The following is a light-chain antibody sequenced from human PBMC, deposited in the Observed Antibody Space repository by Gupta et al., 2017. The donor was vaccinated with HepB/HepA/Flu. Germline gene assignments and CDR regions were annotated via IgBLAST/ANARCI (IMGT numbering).Light chain of an antibody. CDR3: QQSYSPTST. Sequence: DIQMTQSPSSLSAPVGDRVTITCRASRSISTYLNWYQQKPGKAPKLLIYGASDLQSGVTSRFSGSGSGTDFTLTISSLQPEDFATYYCQQSYSPTSTFGQGTQLEIK. CDR2: GAS. V-gene: IGKV1-39*01. CDR1: RSISTY. J-gene: IGKJ5*01.